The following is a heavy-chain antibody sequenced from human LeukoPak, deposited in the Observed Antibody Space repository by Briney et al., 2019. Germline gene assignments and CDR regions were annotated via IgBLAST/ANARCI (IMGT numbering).Heavy chain of an antibody. CDR3: ARGSSGSWYVYYYYYGMDV. D-gene: IGHD6-13*01. Sequence: GSLRLSCAASGFTFSSYWMSWVRQAPGKGLEWIGEINHSGSTNYNPSLKSRVTISVDTSKNQFSLKLSSVTAADTAVYYCARGSSGSWYVYYYYYGMDVWGQGTTVTVSS. CDR2: INHSGST. J-gene: IGHJ6*02. V-gene: IGHV4-34*01. CDR1: GFTFSSYW.